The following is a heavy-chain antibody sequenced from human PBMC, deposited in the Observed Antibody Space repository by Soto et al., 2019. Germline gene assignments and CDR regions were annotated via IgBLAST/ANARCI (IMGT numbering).Heavy chain of an antibody. Sequence: PSETLSLTCTVSGCSITSGGHYWSWIRQHPGKGLEWIGYIYHSGTTYYNPSLRSRVTISVDTSKNQFSLKLTSVTAADTAVYYCARVRGKQLLEWFDPWGQGTLVTVSS. D-gene: IGHD2-2*01. CDR2: IYHSGTT. V-gene: IGHV4-31*03. CDR3: ARVRGKQLLEWFDP. CDR1: GCSITSGGHY. J-gene: IGHJ5*02.